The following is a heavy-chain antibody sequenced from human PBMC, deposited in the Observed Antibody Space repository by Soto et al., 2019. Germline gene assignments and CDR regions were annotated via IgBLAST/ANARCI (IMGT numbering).Heavy chain of an antibody. D-gene: IGHD3-3*01. CDR3: AREPPITIFGVVTLDI. J-gene: IGHJ3*02. CDR1: GGTFSSYA. CDR2: IIPIFGTA. V-gene: IGHV1-69*13. Sequence: SVKVSCKASGGTFSSYAISWVRQAPGQGLEWMGGIIPIFGTANYAQKFQGRVTITADESTSTAYMELSSLRSEDTAVYYCAREPPITIFGVVTLDIWGQGTMVTVSS.